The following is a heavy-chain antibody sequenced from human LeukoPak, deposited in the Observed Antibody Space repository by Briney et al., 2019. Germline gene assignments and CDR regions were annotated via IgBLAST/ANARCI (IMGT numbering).Heavy chain of an antibody. V-gene: IGHV3-21*01. D-gene: IGHD1-26*01. CDR3: ASEHSGNYYRPFDY. J-gene: IGHJ4*02. Sequence: GGSLRLSCAASGFTFTSYTMNWVRQAPGKGLEWVSSISSSSLYIYYADSTKGRFTISRDNAKNSLYLQMNSLRAEDTAVYYCASEHSGNYYRPFDYWGQGTLVTVSS. CDR2: ISSSSLYI. CDR1: GFTFTSYT.